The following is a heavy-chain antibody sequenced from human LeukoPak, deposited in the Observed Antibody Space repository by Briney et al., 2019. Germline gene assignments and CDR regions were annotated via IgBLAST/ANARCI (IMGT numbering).Heavy chain of an antibody. CDR2: ISNSDAKT. CDR1: GFTFSNYA. Sequence: GGSLRLSCAASGFTFSNYAMSWVRQTPGKGLEWVSTISNSDAKTYYADSVKGRFTISRDNAKNSLYLQMNSLRAEDTAVYYCARDVVVATSYYYYMDVWGKGTTVTVSS. D-gene: IGHD2-15*01. CDR3: ARDVVVATSYYYYMDV. V-gene: IGHV3-21*01. J-gene: IGHJ6*03.